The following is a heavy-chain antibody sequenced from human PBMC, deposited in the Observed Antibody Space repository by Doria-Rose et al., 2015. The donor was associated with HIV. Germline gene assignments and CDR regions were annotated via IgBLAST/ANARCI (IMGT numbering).Heavy chain of an antibody. V-gene: IGHV4-31*03. CDR2: TYYTGTS. Sequence: WGPGLVKPSETLSLTCSVSGASVGSRGYYWNWIRQVPGKGLESLGYTYYTGTSDYSPSLKSRLNMAVDTSKNQFSLKLSFVTVADTAVYYCARMGSYRELDYWGQGALVIVSA. D-gene: IGHD3-3*01. J-gene: IGHJ4*02. CDR3: ARMGSYRELDY. CDR1: GASVGSRGYY.